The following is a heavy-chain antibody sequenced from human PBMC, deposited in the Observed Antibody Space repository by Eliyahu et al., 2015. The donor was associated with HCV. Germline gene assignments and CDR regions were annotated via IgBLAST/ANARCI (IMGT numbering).Heavy chain of an antibody. CDR1: GFPFXXXW. D-gene: IGHD2-21*02. CDR2: IKEDGSEK. CDR3: ARLLWAFCGGDCYYFDY. J-gene: IGHJ4*02. Sequence: EVHLVESGGGLVQPGGSLXLSCAASGFPFXXXWMSWVRQAPGKGLEWVANIKEDGSEKYYVDSVKGRFTISRDNARSSLYLQVNSLGVEDTAVYYCARLLWAFCGGDCYYFDYWGQGTLVTVSS. V-gene: IGHV3-7*03.